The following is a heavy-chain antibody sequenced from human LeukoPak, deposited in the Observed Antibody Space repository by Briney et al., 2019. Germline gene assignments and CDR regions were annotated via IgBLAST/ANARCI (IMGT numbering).Heavy chain of an antibody. Sequence: GGSLRLSCAPSGLTFSNYAMNWVRQAPGKGLEWVSGINGSGVITYYSDSVKGRFTISRDNSKNSLYLQMKSLRAEDTAVYYCAKDSSQGGDYLDSWGQGTLVTVSS. D-gene: IGHD3-16*01. CDR3: AKDSSQGGDYLDS. CDR2: INGSGVIT. V-gene: IGHV3-23*01. J-gene: IGHJ4*02. CDR1: GLTFSNYA.